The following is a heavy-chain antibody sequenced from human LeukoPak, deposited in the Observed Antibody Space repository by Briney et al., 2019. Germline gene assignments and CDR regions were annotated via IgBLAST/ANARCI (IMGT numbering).Heavy chain of an antibody. J-gene: IGHJ4*02. Sequence: LRLSCAASGFTVSSDYMNWIRQPPGKGLEWIGYIYYSGSTYYNPSLKSRVTISVDTSKNQFSLKLSSVTAADTAVYYCASASYDFWSGFDYWGQGTLVTVSS. D-gene: IGHD3-3*01. V-gene: IGHV4-30-4*08. CDR3: ASASYDFWSGFDY. CDR1: GFTVSSDY. CDR2: IYYSGST.